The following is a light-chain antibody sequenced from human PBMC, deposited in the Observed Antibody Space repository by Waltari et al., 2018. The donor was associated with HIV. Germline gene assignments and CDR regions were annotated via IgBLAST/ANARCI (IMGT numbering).Light chain of an antibody. J-gene: IGKJ1*01. Sequence: DIVMIQSPDSLAVSLGERATLNCKSSQRVLYSSNNKNYLAWYQQKAGQPPKLLIYWASTRESGVPDRFSGSGSGTDFTLTISSLQVEDVAVYYCQQYYTTPRTFGQGTKVEVK. CDR1: QRVLYSSNNKNY. CDR2: WAS. CDR3: QQYYTTPRT. V-gene: IGKV4-1*01.